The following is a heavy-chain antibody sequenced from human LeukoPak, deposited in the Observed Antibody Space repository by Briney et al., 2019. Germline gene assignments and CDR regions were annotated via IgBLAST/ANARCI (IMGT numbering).Heavy chain of an antibody. CDR3: TRDLTGGYSYGDY. CDR2: ISSSGSTI. D-gene: IGHD5-18*01. V-gene: IGHV3-48*03. Sequence: PGGSLRLSCAASGFTFSSYEMNWVRQAPGKGLEWVSYISSSGSTIYYADSVKGRFTISRDNAKNSLYLQMNSLRAEDTAVYYCTRDLTGGYSYGDYWGQGTLVTVSS. J-gene: IGHJ4*02. CDR1: GFTFSSYE.